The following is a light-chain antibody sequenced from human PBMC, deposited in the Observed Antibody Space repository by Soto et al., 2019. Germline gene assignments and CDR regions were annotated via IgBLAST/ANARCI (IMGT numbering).Light chain of an antibody. CDR1: QSVSNSY. CDR3: QQSVT. J-gene: IGKJ3*01. CDR2: GAS. Sequence: EIALTQSPGTLSLSPGERATLSCRASQSVSNSYLAWYQQKPGQAPRLLIYGASSRATGIPDRFSGSGSGTDFTLTISRLEPEDFAVYYCQQSVTFGPGTKVDIK. V-gene: IGKV3-20*01.